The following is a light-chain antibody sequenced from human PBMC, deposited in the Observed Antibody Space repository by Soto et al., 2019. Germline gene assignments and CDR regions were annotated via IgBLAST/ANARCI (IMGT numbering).Light chain of an antibody. CDR1: QGVSTN. CDR2: GAS. V-gene: IGKV3-15*01. J-gene: IGKJ1*01. Sequence: EIVMTQSPATLSVSPGERVTLSCRASQGVSTNLAWYQQKPGQAPRLLIYGASTRATGIPARFSGSGSGTEFTLTITSLQSEDCAVYYCQQYNSWPRTFGQGTKVDI. CDR3: QQYNSWPRT.